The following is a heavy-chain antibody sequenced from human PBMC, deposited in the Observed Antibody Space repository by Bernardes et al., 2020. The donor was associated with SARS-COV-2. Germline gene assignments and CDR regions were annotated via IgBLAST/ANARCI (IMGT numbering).Heavy chain of an antibody. J-gene: IGHJ4*02. CDR1: GFSLSTSGVG. Sequence: SGPTLVKPTQTLTLTCTFSGFSLSTSGVGVGWIRQPPGKALEWLALIYWDDDKRYSPSLKSRLTITKDTSKNQVVLTMTNMDPVDTATYYCASIARDYYDSSGYYYYWGQGTLVTVSS. CDR2: IYWDDDK. CDR3: ASIARDYYDSSGYYYY. V-gene: IGHV2-5*02. D-gene: IGHD3-22*01.